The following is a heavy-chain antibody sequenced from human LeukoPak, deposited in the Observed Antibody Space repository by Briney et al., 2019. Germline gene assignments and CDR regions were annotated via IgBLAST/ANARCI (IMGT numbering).Heavy chain of an antibody. J-gene: IGHJ4*02. V-gene: IGHV1-69*06. D-gene: IGHD3-10*01. CDR3: ATARYYYGSGCLDY. Sequence: SVKVSCKASGGTFSSYAITWVRQAPGQGLEWMGGIIPIFGTANYAQKFQGRVTVTADKSTSTAYMELSSLRSEDTAVYYCATARYYYGSGCLDYWGQGTLVTVSS. CDR2: IIPIFGTA. CDR1: GGTFSSYA.